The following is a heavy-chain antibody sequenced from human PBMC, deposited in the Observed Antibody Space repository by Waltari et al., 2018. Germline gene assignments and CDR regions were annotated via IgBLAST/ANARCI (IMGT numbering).Heavy chain of an antibody. CDR1: GGSISSSYW. J-gene: IGHJ3*02. Sequence: QVQLQESGPGLVKPSEILSLTCAVSGGSISSSYWWSWVRQPPGKGLEWIGEVYHSGPTNYHPSLKRRVTISVDKSKNQFSRKLSSVTAADTAVYFCVNHYETRGYGAFDIWGQGTMVTVSS. D-gene: IGHD3-22*01. CDR3: VNHYETRGYGAFDI. V-gene: IGHV4-4*02. CDR2: VYHSGPT.